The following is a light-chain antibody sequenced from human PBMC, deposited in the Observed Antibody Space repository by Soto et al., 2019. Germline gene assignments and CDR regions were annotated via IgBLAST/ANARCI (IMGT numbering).Light chain of an antibody. CDR1: QTVSRY. Sequence: DIQLTQSPSSLSASVGDPVTITCRASQTVSRYLNWYQQKSGTAPRLLIYATSTLHTGVPSRFSGRGSGTDFTLTINNLQREDFADYFCQQTYSNLWTFGQGTKVDIK. V-gene: IGKV1-39*01. CDR2: ATS. CDR3: QQTYSNLWT. J-gene: IGKJ1*01.